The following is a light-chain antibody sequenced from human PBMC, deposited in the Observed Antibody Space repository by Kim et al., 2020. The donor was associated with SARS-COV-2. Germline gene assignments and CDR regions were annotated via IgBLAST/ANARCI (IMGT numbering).Light chain of an antibody. V-gene: IGLV10-54*01. CDR3: TSWDSNFDAWV. CDR1: SNQVGDQG. J-gene: IGLJ3*02. CDR2: RYN. Sequence: PHATLPCTVNSNQVGDQGAAWLQQHQGHPPKLLSDRYNNRPSVISERLSASRSENTASLTISGLQPEDEADYYCTSWDSNFDAWVFGGGTQPTVL.